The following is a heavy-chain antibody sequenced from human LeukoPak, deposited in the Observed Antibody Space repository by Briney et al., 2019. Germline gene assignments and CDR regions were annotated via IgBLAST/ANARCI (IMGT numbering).Heavy chain of an antibody. V-gene: IGHV1-46*01. CDR1: GYTFTSYY. J-gene: IGHJ6*02. Sequence: ASVKVSCKASGYTFTSYYMHWVRQAPGQGLEWMGIINPSGGSTSYAQKFQGRVTMTRDTSTSTVYMELSSLRSEDTAVYYCARDPPSRIQLWLPVYYYYGMDVWGQGTTVTVSS. CDR2: INPSGGST. D-gene: IGHD5-18*01. CDR3: ARDPPSRIQLWLPVYYYYGMDV.